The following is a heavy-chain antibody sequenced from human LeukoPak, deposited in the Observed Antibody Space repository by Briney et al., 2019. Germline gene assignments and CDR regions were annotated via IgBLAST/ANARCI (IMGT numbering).Heavy chain of an antibody. V-gene: IGHV1-18*01. J-gene: IGHJ3*02. Sequence: ASVKVSCKASGYTFTSYGISWVRQPPGQGLEWMGWISAYNGNTNYAQKLQGRVTMTTDTSTSTAYMELRSLRSDDTAVYYCARPTYYDFWSGYPLGAFDIWGQGTMVTVSS. CDR1: GYTFTSYG. CDR2: ISAYNGNT. CDR3: ARPTYYDFWSGYPLGAFDI. D-gene: IGHD3-3*01.